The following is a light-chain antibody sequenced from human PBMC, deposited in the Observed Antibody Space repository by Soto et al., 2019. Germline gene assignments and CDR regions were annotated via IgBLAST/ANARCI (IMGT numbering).Light chain of an antibody. CDR1: QSVNSN. Sequence: EILITQSPATLSVSPGERATLSCWACQSVNSNLAWYQQKPGQAPRLLIYDTSTRATGIPARFSGSGSGTEFTLTISSLQSEDFAVYYCHQYNNWPPTFGQGTKVDIK. CDR3: HQYNNWPPT. V-gene: IGKV3-15*01. CDR2: DTS. J-gene: IGKJ1*01.